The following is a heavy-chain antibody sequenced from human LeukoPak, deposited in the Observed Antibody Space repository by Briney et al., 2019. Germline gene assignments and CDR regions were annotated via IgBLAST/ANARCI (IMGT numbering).Heavy chain of an antibody. D-gene: IGHD3-10*01. CDR1: EFTFSSYA. CDR3: ARDPLYYGSGSFDY. Sequence: AGGSLRLSCAASEFTFSSYAMHWVRQAPGKGLLWVALISHDGGNKYYADSVKGRFTISRDNSKNTLYLLMNSLRTEDAAVYYCARDPLYYGSGSFDYWGQGTLVTVSS. J-gene: IGHJ4*02. V-gene: IGHV3-30*01. CDR2: ISHDGGNK.